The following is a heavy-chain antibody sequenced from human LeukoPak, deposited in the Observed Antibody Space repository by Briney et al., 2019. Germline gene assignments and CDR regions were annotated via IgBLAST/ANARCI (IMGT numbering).Heavy chain of an antibody. Sequence: GGSLRLSCAASEFTFSSYEMNWVRQAPGKGLEWVSYISSSSSTIYYADSVKGRFTISRDNAKNSLYLQMNSLRAEDTAVYYCARVSPPVLLWFGESLDYWGQGTLVTVSS. CDR3: ARVSPPVLLWFGESLDY. J-gene: IGHJ4*02. CDR1: EFTFSSYE. CDR2: ISSSSSTI. D-gene: IGHD3-10*01. V-gene: IGHV3-48*01.